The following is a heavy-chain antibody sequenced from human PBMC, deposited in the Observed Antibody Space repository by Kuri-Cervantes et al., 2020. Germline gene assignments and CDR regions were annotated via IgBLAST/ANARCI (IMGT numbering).Heavy chain of an antibody. Sequence: GGSLRLSCAAFGFTFDDYAMHWVRQAPGKGLEWVSGISWNSGSIGYADSVKGRFTISRDNSKDTLYLQMNSLRAEDTAVYYCAKDPVPRGGWYYLDYWGQGTLVTVSS. CDR1: GFTFDDYA. CDR3: AKDPVPRGGWYYLDY. CDR2: ISWNSGSI. V-gene: IGHV3-9*01. J-gene: IGHJ4*02. D-gene: IGHD6-19*01.